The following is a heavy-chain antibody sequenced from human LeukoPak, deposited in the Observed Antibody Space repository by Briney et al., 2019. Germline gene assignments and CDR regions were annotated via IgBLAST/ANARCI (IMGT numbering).Heavy chain of an antibody. CDR3: ARARAGRGGPYYYYYYYMDV. V-gene: IGHV1-8*01. CDR2: MNPSSGNT. J-gene: IGHJ6*03. CDR1: GYTFTSYD. D-gene: IGHD6-25*01. Sequence: GASVKVSCKASGYTFTSYDINWVRQATGQGLEWMGWMNPSSGNTGYAQKFQGRVTMTRNTSISTAYMELSSLRSEDTAVYYCARARAGRGGPYYYYYYYMDVWGKGTTVTVSS.